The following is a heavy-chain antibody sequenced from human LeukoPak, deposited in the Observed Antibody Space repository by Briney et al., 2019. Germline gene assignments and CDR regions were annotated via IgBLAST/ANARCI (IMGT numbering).Heavy chain of an antibody. CDR2: INPNSGGT. CDR1: GYTFTGYY. CDR3: ARAVNGSSFFRV. Sequence: ASVKVSCKASGYTFTGYYMHWVRQAPGQWLEWMGWINPNSGGTNYAQKFQGRVTMTRDTSISTAYMELSRLRSDDTAVYYCARAVNGSSFFRVWGQGTLVTVSS. D-gene: IGHD6-13*01. J-gene: IGHJ4*02. V-gene: IGHV1-2*02.